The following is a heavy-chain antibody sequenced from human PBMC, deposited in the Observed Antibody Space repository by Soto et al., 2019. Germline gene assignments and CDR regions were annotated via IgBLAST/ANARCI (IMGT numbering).Heavy chain of an antibody. D-gene: IGHD1-7*01. J-gene: IGHJ5*02. V-gene: IGHV1-46*01. CDR1: GYTFINYY. CDR2: LNPSGVNT. CDR3: ARLPDMTGTAGWFEP. Sequence: ASVKVSCKASGYTFINYYMHWVRQAPGQGLEWMGILNPSGVNTIHAQKFQGRVTMTRDTSTSTRYMELSSLRSEDTAVYSCARLPDMTGTAGWFEPWGQGTLVTVSS.